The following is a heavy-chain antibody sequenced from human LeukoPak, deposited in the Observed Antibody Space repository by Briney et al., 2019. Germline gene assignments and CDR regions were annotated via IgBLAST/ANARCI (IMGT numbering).Heavy chain of an antibody. CDR2: INHSGST. J-gene: IGHJ4*02. V-gene: IGHV4-34*01. CDR3: ARGPSLYDSSGFHFDY. CDR1: GGSFSGYY. Sequence: SETLSLTCAVYGGSFSGYYWSWIRQPPGKGQEWIGEINHSGSTNYNPSLKSRVTTSVDTSKNQFSLKLSSVTAADTAVYYCARGPSLYDSSGFHFDYWGQGTLVTVSS. D-gene: IGHD3-22*01.